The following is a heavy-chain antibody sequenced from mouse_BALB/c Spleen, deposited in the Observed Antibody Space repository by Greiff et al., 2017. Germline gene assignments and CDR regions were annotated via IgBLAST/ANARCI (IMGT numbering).Heavy chain of an antibody. CDR3: ARWGSPYAMDY. J-gene: IGHJ4*01. CDR2: IYPGNGDT. Sequence: QVQLQQSGAELVKPGASVKMSCKASGYTFTSYNMHWVKQTPGQGLEWIGAIYPGNGDTSYNQKFKGKATLTADKSSSTAYMQLSSLTSEDSAVYYCARWGSPYAMDYWGQGTSVTVSS. V-gene: IGHV1-12*01. CDR1: GYTFTSYN.